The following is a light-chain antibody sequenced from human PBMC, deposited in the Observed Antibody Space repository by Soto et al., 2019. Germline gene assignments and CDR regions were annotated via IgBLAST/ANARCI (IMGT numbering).Light chain of an antibody. V-gene: IGKV3-20*01. CDR2: GAS. Sequence: EIVLTQSPGTLSLSPGERATLSCRASQSVSSSYLAWYQQKPGQAPRLLIYGASSRAPGIPDRFSGSGSGTDFTLTISRLEPEDFAVYYCQQEGSSPPFTFGPGTKVDIK. CDR1: QSVSSSY. CDR3: QQEGSSPPFT. J-gene: IGKJ3*01.